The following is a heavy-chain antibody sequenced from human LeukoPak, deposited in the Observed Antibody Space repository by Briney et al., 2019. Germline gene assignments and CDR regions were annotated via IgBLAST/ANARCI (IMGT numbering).Heavy chain of an antibody. J-gene: IGHJ4*02. CDR1: GYTFTSYD. V-gene: IGHV1-8*01. D-gene: IGHD2-2*02. CDR3: ARASAIRYLSDY. Sequence: ASVTVSCKASGYTFTSYDINWVRQATGQGLEWMGCMNPNSGNTGYAQKFQGRVTMTRTTSISTAYMELSSLRSEDTAVYYCARASAIRYLSDYWGQGTLVTVSS. CDR2: MNPNSGNT.